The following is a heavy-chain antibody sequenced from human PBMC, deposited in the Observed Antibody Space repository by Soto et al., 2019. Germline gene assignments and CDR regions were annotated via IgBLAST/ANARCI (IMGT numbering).Heavy chain of an antibody. Sequence: QLQLQESGSGLVKPSQTLSLTCAVSGGSISSGGYSWSWIRQPPGKGLEWIGYIYHSGSTYYNPSLKSRVTISVDRSKNQFSLKLSSVTAADTAVYYCARADGYCSGSTNPYYFDYWGQGTLVTVSS. D-gene: IGHD3-10*01. CDR3: ARADGYCSGSTNPYYFDY. CDR1: GGSISSGGYS. J-gene: IGHJ4*02. V-gene: IGHV4-30-2*01. CDR2: IYHSGST.